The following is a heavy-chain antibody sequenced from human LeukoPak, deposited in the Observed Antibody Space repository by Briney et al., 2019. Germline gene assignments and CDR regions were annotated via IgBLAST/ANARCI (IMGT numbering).Heavy chain of an antibody. CDR3: ARVSYSEAYSYGYEDY. V-gene: IGHV1-18*01. Sequence: ASVKVSCKASGYTFISYGISWVRHAPGQGLEWRGWISVYNGNTNYAQKVQGRVTMTTDTSTSTAYMELRSLRSDDTAVYYCARVSYSEAYSYGYEDYWGQGTLVTVSS. CDR2: ISVYNGNT. J-gene: IGHJ4*02. D-gene: IGHD5-18*01. CDR1: GYTFISYG.